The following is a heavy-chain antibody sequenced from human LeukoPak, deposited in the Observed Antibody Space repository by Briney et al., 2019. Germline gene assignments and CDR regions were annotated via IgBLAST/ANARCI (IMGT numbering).Heavy chain of an antibody. CDR2: INHSGST. CDR1: GGSFSGYY. CDR3: ARGTYYYGSGSYSHFDY. J-gene: IGHJ4*02. D-gene: IGHD3-10*01. V-gene: IGHV4-34*01. Sequence: SETLSLTCAVYGGSFSGYYWSWIRQPPGKGLEWIGEINHSGSTNYNPSLKSRVTISVDTSKNQFSLKLSSVTAADTAVYYCARGTYYYGSGSYSHFDYWGQGTLVTVSS.